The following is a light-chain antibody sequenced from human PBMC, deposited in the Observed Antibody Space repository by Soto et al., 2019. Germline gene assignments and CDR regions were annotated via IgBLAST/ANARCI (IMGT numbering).Light chain of an antibody. CDR1: SSDVGGNNY. Sequence: QSVLTQPPSASGSPGQSVTISCTGTSSDVGGNNYVSWYQQHPGKAPKLMIYEVSKRPSGVPDRFSGSKSGNAASLTVCGLQPEDEADYYCSSYAGSNNTVFGTGTKLTVL. V-gene: IGLV2-8*01. J-gene: IGLJ1*01. CDR2: EVS. CDR3: SSYAGSNNTV.